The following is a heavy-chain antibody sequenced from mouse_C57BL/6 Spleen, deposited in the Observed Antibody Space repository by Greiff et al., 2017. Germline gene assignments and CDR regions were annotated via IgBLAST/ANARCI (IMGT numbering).Heavy chain of an antibody. CDR3: ARWGHSNYFDY. CDR2: IDPSDSYT. Sequence: QVQLQQPGAELVKPGASVKLSCKASGYTFTSYWMQWVKQRPGQGLEWIGEIDPSDSYTNYNQKFKGKATLTVDTSSSTAYMQLSSLTSEDSAVYYCARWGHSNYFDYWGQGTTRTVSS. D-gene: IGHD2-5*01. V-gene: IGHV1-50*01. J-gene: IGHJ2*01. CDR1: GYTFTSYW.